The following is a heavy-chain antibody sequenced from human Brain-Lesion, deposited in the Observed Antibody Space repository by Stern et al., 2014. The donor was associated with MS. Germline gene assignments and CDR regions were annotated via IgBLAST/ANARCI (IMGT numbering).Heavy chain of an antibody. D-gene: IGHD6-6*01. CDR1: GYRFTSNW. J-gene: IGHJ4*02. CDR3: ARRGDSSSSGFDY. V-gene: IGHV5-51*01. Sequence: VQLMQSGAEGKKPGESLKISCKGSGYRFTSNWIGWVRQMPGKGLEWMGIIWPGDSDTRYSPSFQGQVTISADKSISTAYLQWSSLQASDTAMYYCARRGDSSSSGFDYWGQGTLVIVSS. CDR2: IWPGDSDT.